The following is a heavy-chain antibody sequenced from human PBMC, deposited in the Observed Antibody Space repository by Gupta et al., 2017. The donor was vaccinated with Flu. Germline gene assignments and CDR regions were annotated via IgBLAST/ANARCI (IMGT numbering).Heavy chain of an antibody. V-gene: IGHV4-39*01. CDR3: ARSDGDYGVRRAWFDP. CDR2: VYYSGTT. D-gene: IGHD4-17*01. Sequence: QPPGKGLEWIGSVYYSGTTYYNPSLKSRVTISIDTSKNQFSLMLSSVTAADTGVFYCARSDGDYGVRRAWFDPWGQGTLVTVSS. J-gene: IGHJ5*02.